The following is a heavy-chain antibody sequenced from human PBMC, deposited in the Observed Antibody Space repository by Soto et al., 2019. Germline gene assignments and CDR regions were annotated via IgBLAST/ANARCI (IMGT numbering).Heavy chain of an antibody. CDR1: GGSFSGYY. CDR3: ASIIGYRFHY. CDR2: INHSGST. V-gene: IGHV4-34*01. Sequence: SETLSLTCAVYGGSFSGYYWSWIRQPPGKGLEWIGEINHSGSTNYNPSLKSRVTISVDTSKNQFSLKLSSVTAADTAVYYCASIIGYRFHYWGNGTLVTVSS. D-gene: IGHD2-15*01. J-gene: IGHJ4*01.